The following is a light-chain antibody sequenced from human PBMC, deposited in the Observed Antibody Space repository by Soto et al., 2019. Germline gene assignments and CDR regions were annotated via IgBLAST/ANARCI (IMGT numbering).Light chain of an antibody. V-gene: IGKV4-1*01. CDR2: WAS. CDR3: QPCYSAPLT. Sequence: DIVMTQSPDSLAVSLGERATINCKSSQNILYTNNTNYLVWYQQKPGQPPKLLISWASTRESRFPDRFSGSGSGTDFTLTISSLQADDVAVYYCQPCYSAPLTFGGGTKVEI. J-gene: IGKJ4*01. CDR1: QNILYTNNTNY.